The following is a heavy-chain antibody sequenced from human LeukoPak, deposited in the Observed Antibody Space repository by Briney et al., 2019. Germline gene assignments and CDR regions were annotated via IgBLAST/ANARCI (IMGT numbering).Heavy chain of an antibody. Sequence: GGSLRLSCAASGFTFSSNYMSWVRQAPGKGLEWVSVIYTGGSTYYTVSVTGRFTISRDNSKNTLYLQMNSLRAEDTAVYYCARDGPYDSSGYFGFYDYWGQGTLVTVSS. CDR2: IYTGGST. V-gene: IGHV3-53*01. CDR3: ARDGPYDSSGYFGFYDY. J-gene: IGHJ4*02. D-gene: IGHD3-22*01. CDR1: GFTFSSNY.